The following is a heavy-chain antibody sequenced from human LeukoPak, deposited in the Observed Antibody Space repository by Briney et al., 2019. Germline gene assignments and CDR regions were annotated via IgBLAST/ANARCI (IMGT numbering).Heavy chain of an antibody. V-gene: IGHV3-30*04. D-gene: IGHD3-3*01. J-gene: IGHJ4*02. CDR1: GFPFSSFS. CDR2: ISKDGSDK. Sequence: GGSLRLSCAASGFPFSSFSIHWVRQSPGKGLEWVACISKDGSDKYYADSVRGRSTISRDNSEKTLFLQINSLKPEDTAVYYCAKDRGVYTFGAYYFDSWGKGTLATVAS. CDR3: AKDRGVYTFGAYYFDS.